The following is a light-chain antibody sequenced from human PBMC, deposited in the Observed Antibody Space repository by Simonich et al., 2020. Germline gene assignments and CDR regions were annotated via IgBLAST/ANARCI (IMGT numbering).Light chain of an antibody. J-gene: IGKJ3*01. V-gene: IGKV1-5*03. CDR2: KAS. CDR3: QQYNSYSPSYT. CDR1: QSISSW. Sequence: DIQMTQSPSTLSASVGDRLTITCRASQSISSWLAWYQQKPGKAPKLLIYKASSLESGVPSRFSGSGSGTEFTLTISSLQPDDFATYYCQQYNSYSPSYTFGPGTKVDIK.